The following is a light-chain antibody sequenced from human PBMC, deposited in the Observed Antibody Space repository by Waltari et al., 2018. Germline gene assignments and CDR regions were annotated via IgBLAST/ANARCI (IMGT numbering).Light chain of an antibody. CDR1: QSLLLSDGKTH. J-gene: IGKJ2*01. CDR2: EVS. CDR3: MQGIHFPYT. V-gene: IGKV2-29*02. Sequence: EIVMTQTPLSLSVTPGQPAYISCESGQSLLLSDGKTHLFWHLQKPGQSPQLLMFEVSRRVSGVPDRFSGSGSGTTFTLKISRVEAEDVGVYYCMQGIHFPYTFGQGTKLEIK.